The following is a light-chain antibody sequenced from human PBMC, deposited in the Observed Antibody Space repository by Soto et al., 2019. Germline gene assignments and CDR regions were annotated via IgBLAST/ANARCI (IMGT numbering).Light chain of an antibody. CDR3: QQLNTSPLT. V-gene: IGKV1-9*01. Sequence: DIQLTQSPSFLSASVGDRVTITCRASQGISSYLAWYQQTPGKAPKVLIYAASTLQSGVTSRFSGSGSGTEFTLTISSLQPEDFATYYCQQLNTSPLTFGGGTKVEIK. CDR2: AAS. J-gene: IGKJ4*02. CDR1: QGISSY.